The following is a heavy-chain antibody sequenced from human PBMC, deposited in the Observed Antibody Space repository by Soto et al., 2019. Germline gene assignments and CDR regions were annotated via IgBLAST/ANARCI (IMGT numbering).Heavy chain of an antibody. CDR2: LNPDTGNT. V-gene: IGHV1-3*01. CDR3: ARDRHGVGTRANDASDV. CDR1: GFTFSDNL. Sequence: QVQLVQSGAELKKPGDSVNISCTASGFTFSDNLINWVRQAPGQGLEWMGWLNPDTGNTRYSETFQGRFTTARHPSASIAHFELRDLENEDSARYFCARDRHGVGTRANDASDVWGQGTMITVSS. J-gene: IGHJ3*01.